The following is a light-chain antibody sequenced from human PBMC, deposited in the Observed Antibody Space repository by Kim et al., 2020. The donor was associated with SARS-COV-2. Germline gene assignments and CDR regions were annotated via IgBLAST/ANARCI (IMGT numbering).Light chain of an antibody. CDR1: QTVLSTF. J-gene: IGKJ5*01. CDR3: QQYDPTAY. CDR2: ASA. V-gene: IGKV3-20*01. Sequence: EIVLTQSPGTLSLSPGERVTLSCRASQTVLSTFSAWHQQKPGQPPRLLIYASATRANGIPDRFSGNGSGTDFTLTISTLEPEDSAMYFCQQYDPTAYFGRGTRLEIK.